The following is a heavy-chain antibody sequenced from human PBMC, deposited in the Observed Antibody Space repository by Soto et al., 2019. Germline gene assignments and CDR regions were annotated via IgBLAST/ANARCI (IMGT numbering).Heavy chain of an antibody. Sequence: GGSLRLSCAASGFTFSSYAMSWVRQAPGKGLEWVSAISGSGGSTYYADSVKGRFTISRDNSKNTLYLQMNSLRAEDTAVYYCAKAPYYYDSSGSYLDYWGQGTLVTVSS. V-gene: IGHV3-23*01. D-gene: IGHD3-22*01. CDR3: AKAPYYYDSSGSYLDY. CDR2: ISGSGGST. J-gene: IGHJ4*02. CDR1: GFTFSSYA.